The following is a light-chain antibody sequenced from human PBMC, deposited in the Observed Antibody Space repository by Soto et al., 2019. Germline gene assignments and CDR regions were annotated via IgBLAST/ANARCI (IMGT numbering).Light chain of an antibody. Sequence: EIALTQPPGTLSLSPGERATLSCRASQSVSSSYLAWYQQKPGQAPRLLISGASSRATGIPDRFSGSGSATDFTLTISRLEPEDFALYYCQHYGTSPITFGQGTGLEIK. CDR3: QHYGTSPIT. CDR1: QSVSSSY. V-gene: IGKV3-20*01. CDR2: GAS. J-gene: IGKJ5*01.